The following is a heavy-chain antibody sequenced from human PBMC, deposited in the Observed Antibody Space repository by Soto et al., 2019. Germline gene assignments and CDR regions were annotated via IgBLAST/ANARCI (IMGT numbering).Heavy chain of an antibody. CDR3: ARDRNPVAGTPHYYYYYGMDV. CDR2: INPSGGST. J-gene: IGHJ6*02. V-gene: IGHV1-46*03. CDR1: GYTFTSYY. Sequence: ASVKVSCKASGYTFTSYYMHWVRQAPGQGLEWMGIINPSGGSTSYAQKFQGRVTMTRDTSTSTVYMELSSLRSEDTAVYYCARDRNPVAGTPHYYYYYGMDVWGQGTTVTVSS. D-gene: IGHD6-19*01.